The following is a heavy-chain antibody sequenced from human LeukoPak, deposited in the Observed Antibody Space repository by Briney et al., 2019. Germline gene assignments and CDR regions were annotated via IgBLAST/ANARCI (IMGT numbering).Heavy chain of an antibody. D-gene: IGHD3-10*01. J-gene: IGHJ4*02. CDR1: GGSLSGHY. Sequence: SETLALTCAVYGGSLSGHYWGWIRQPPMKGLEWIGSIYYSGSTEYNLSLKSRVTISVDTSRNQFSLKLSSVTAADTAVYYCARHQSYGSGTYYAPFDNWGQGILVTVSS. CDR3: ARHQSYGSGTYYAPFDN. CDR2: IYYSGST. V-gene: IGHV4-39*01.